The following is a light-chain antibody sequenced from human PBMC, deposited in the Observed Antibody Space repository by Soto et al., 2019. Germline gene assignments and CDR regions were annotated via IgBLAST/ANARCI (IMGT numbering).Light chain of an antibody. V-gene: IGKV1-33*01. CDR3: QHFDSLPRFT. CDR1: QDIRNP. Sequence: DIQMTQAPSSLSASVGDRVTITCQASQDIRNPLNWYQHRPGKAPKLLIYDVSNLETGVPSRFIGSRSGTDFTFTISSLQPEDVATYYCQHFDSLPRFTFGQGTKLQLK. J-gene: IGKJ2*01. CDR2: DVS.